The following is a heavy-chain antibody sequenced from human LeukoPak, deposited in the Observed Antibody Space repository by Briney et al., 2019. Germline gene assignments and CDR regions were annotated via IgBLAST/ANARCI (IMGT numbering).Heavy chain of an antibody. CDR3: AILGINVVRGVI. J-gene: IGHJ4*02. CDR2: IYPGDSDT. CDR1: RYSFISYW. V-gene: IGHV5-51*01. D-gene: IGHD3-10*01. Sequence: PGESLKISCKGSRYSFISYWIGWVRQMPGEGLEWMGIIYPGDSDTRYSPSFQGQVTISADKSISTAYLQWSSLKPSDTAMYYCAILGINVVRGVIWGQGTLVTVSS.